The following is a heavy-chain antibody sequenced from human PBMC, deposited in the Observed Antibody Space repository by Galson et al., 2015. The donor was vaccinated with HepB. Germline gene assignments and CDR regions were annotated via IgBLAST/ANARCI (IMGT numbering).Heavy chain of an antibody. CDR1: GFTFTSSA. J-gene: IGHJ3*02. V-gene: IGHV1-58*02. CDR3: AAERYCGGDCDDAFDI. Sequence: SVKVSCKASGFTFTSSAMQWVRQARGQRLEWIGWIVVGSGNTNYAQKFQERVTITRDMSTSTAYMELSSLRSEDTAVYYCAAERYCGGDCDDAFDIWGQGTMVTVSS. D-gene: IGHD2-21*02. CDR2: IVVGSGNT.